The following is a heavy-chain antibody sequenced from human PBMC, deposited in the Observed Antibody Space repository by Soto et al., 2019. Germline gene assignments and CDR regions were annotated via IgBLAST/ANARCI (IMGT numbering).Heavy chain of an antibody. CDR1: GYTITSYA. CDR2: INAGNGNT. CDR3: ARAAAGHIATANYYYSYGIDV. V-gene: IGHV1-3*01. Sequence: GASVKVSCKDSGYTITSYAMHWVRQAPGQRLERMGWINAGNGNTKYSQKFQGRVTITRDTSASTAYMELSSLRSEDTAVYYCARAAAGHIATANYYYSYGIDVWGQGTTDTVS. J-gene: IGHJ6*02. D-gene: IGHD6-13*01.